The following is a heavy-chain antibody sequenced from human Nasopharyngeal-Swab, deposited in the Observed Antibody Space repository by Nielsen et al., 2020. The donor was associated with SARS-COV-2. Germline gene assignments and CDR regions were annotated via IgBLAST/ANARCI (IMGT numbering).Heavy chain of an antibody. CDR2: INHSGST. D-gene: IGHD2-2*01. Sequence: SETLSLTCAVYGGSFSGYYWSWIRQPPGKGLEWIGEINHSGSTNYNPSLKSRVTISVDTSKNQFSLKLSSVTAADTAVYYCASSGGCSSTSCSRYYYYYYMDVWGKGTTVTVSS. CDR1: GGSFSGYY. CDR3: ASSGGCSSTSCSRYYYYYYMDV. J-gene: IGHJ6*03. V-gene: IGHV4-34*01.